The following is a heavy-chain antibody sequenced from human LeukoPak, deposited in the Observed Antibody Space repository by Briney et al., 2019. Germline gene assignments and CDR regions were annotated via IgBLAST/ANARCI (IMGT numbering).Heavy chain of an antibody. D-gene: IGHD3-22*01. CDR3: ARVERGTYYYDSSGPMYYFDY. CDR2: INSGGSST. J-gene: IGHJ4*02. CDR1: GFTFNYYA. V-gene: IGHV3-74*01. Sequence: GGSLRLSCAASGFTFNYYAMTWVRQAPGKGLVWVSRINSGGSSTSYADSVKGRFTISRDNAKNTLYLQMNSLRAEDTAVYYCARVERGTYYYDSSGPMYYFDYWGQGTLVTVSS.